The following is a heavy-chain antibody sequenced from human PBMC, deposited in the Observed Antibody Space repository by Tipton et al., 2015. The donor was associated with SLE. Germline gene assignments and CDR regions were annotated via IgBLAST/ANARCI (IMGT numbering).Heavy chain of an antibody. Sequence: TLSLTCTVSGYSISSGYFWGWIRQPPGKGLEWIGTMYHSGNTYSNPSLKSRVTISVDTSKNQFSLKLSSVTAADTAVYYCARLTYYDSTGYFGNWGQGISVTVSS. D-gene: IGHD3-22*01. CDR1: GYSISSGYF. CDR2: MYHSGNT. V-gene: IGHV4-38-2*02. J-gene: IGHJ4*02. CDR3: ARLTYYDSTGYFGN.